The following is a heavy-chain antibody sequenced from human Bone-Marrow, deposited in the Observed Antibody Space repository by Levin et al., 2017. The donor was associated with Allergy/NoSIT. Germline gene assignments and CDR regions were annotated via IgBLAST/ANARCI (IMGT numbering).Heavy chain of an antibody. CDR2: VIPTSGTG. D-gene: IGHD6-19*01. CDR1: GGIFSTFG. V-gene: IGHV1-69*01. J-gene: IGHJ5*02. CDR3: ARDSVYSTGWYP. Sequence: PGGSLRLSCKASGGIFSTFGIGWVRQAPGQGLEWMGGVIPTSGTGNYAQTFQGRVTITADESTSTVYMELSSLRSEDTAVYYCARDSVYSTGWYPWGQGTLVTVSS.